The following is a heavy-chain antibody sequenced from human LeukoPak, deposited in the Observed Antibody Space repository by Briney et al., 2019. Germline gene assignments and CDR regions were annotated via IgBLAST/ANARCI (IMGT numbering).Heavy chain of an antibody. CDR2: INGDGRNI. V-gene: IGHV3-74*01. CDR1: GFTFSSYW. D-gene: IGHD3-22*01. CDR3: ARGDYYDSSGYSLDY. Sequence: PGGSLRLSCVASGFTFSSYWMHWVRQDPRKGLVWVSRINGDGRNINYADSVRGRFTISRDNAKNSLYLQMNSLRAEDTAVYYCARGDYYDSSGYSLDYWGQGTLVTVSS. J-gene: IGHJ4*02.